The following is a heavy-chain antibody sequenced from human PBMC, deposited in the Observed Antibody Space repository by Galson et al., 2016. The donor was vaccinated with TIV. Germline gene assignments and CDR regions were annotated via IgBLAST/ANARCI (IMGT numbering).Heavy chain of an antibody. CDR3: ARMLFDIVGAPAATPTGYFDP. CDR2: INDGGSEK. V-gene: IGHV3-7*01. D-gene: IGHD2-2*01. J-gene: IGHJ5*02. CDR1: SFHTYW. Sequence: SFHTYWLSWLRQAPGKGLEWVASINDGGSEKDYVDSVKGRFTISRDNAQTSLYLQMDSLRAEDTAVYYCARMLFDIVGAPAATPTGYFDPWGQGTLVTVSS.